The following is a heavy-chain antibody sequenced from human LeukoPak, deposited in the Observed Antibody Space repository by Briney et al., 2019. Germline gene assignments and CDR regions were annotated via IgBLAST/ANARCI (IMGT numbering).Heavy chain of an antibody. CDR1: GFTFSSYT. CDR2: ISRSNIYK. D-gene: IGHD4-17*01. Sequence: PGGSLRLSCAASGFTFSSYTMNWVRLAPGKGLEWVSSISRSNIYKYYADSVKGRFTISRDNAKNSLYLQMNSLRAEDTAVYYCARGGRKVTNEYFDYWGQGTLVTVSS. J-gene: IGHJ4*02. CDR3: ARGGRKVTNEYFDY. V-gene: IGHV3-21*01.